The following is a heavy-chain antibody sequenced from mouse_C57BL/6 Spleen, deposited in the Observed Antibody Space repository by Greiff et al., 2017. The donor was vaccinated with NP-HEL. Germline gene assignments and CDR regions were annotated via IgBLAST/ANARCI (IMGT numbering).Heavy chain of an antibody. J-gene: IGHJ4*01. Sequence: EVKLMESGGGLVKPGGSLKLSCAASGFTFSDYGMHWVRQAPEKGLEWVADISSGSSTIYYADTVKGRFTISRDNAKNTLFLQMTSLGSEDTAMYYCARRAVVDAMDYWGQGTSVTVSS. CDR3: ARRAVVDAMDY. CDR1: GFTFSDYG. D-gene: IGHD1-1*01. CDR2: ISSGSSTI. V-gene: IGHV5-17*01.